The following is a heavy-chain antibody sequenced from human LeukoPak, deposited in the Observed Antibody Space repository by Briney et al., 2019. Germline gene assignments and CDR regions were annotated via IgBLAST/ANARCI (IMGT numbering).Heavy chain of an antibody. CDR2: VNTVSSYI. V-gene: IGHV3-21*04. CDR3: ARLRRNSDRSDFFYYYDH. Sequence: PGGSLRLSCAASGFTFSDYSMNWVRQAPGKGLEWVAPVNTVSSYIYYADSMRGRFTISRDNAKNSLFLQMNSLRGEDTAVYYCARLRRNSDRSDFFYYYDHWGQGTLVTVSS. CDR1: GFTFSDYS. J-gene: IGHJ4*02. D-gene: IGHD3-22*01.